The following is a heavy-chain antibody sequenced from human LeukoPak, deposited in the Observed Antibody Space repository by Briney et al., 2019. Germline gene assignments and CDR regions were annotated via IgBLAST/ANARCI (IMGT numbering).Heavy chain of an antibody. V-gene: IGHV3-23*01. D-gene: IGHD5-12*01. CDR2: ISGSGGST. CDR3: ARGVDIVATIINFDY. Sequence: PGGSLRLSCAASGFTFSSYAMSWVRQAPGKGLEWVSAISGSGGSTYYADSVKGRFTISRDNSKNTLYLQMNSLRAEDTAVYYCARGVDIVATIINFDYWGQGTLVTASS. CDR1: GFTFSSYA. J-gene: IGHJ4*02.